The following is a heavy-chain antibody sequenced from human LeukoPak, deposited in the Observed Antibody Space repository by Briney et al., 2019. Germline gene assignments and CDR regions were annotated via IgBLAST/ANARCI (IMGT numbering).Heavy chain of an antibody. CDR3: ARVRVDTAMDGDY. J-gene: IGHJ4*02. Sequence: GGSLRLSCAASGFTFSSYAMHWVREAPGKGLEGGAVISYDGSNKYYADSVKGRFTISRDNSKNTLYLQMNSLRAEDTAVYYCARVRVDTAMDGDYWGKGTLVTVSS. CDR1: GFTFSSYA. CDR2: ISYDGSNK. D-gene: IGHD5-18*01. V-gene: IGHV3-30-3*01.